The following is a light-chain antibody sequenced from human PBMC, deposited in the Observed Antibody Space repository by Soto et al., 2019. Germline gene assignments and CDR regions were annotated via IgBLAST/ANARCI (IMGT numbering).Light chain of an antibody. V-gene: IGKV3D-20*02. CDR3: QQRNNWPLRIT. J-gene: IGKJ4*01. CDR1: QGVSSSY. CDR2: GAS. Sequence: EIVLTQSPGTLSLSPGERATLSCRASQGVSSSYLAWYQQKPGQAPRLLIYGASSRATGIPDRFSGSGSGTDFTLTISRLEPEDFAVYYCQQRNNWPLRITFGGGTKVDIK.